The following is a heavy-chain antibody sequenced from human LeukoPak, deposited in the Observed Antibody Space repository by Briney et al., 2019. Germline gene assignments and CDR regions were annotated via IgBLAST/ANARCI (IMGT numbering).Heavy chain of an antibody. D-gene: IGHD6-13*01. Sequence: LGGSLRLSCAASGFTFSNYWMTWVRQAPGRGLEWVGNIEQDGGRKYYVDSVKGRFTVSRDNARSSLFLQMNSLRVEDTAVYYCARAGRSWPQMQIDFWGQGTLVTVSS. CDR1: GFTFSNYW. V-gene: IGHV3-7*01. CDR3: ARAGRSWPQMQIDF. CDR2: IEQDGGRK. J-gene: IGHJ4*02.